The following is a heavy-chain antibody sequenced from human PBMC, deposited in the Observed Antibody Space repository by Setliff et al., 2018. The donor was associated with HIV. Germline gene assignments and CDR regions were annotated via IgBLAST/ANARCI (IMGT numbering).Heavy chain of an antibody. CDR1: GFTFSPYW. CDR3: ARDDRWVYNDYLDY. Sequence: PGGSLRLSCAASGFTFSPYWMHWVRQAPGKGLVWVSRINSDGTSTTYADSVKGRFTISRDNAKNTLYLQMNSLRTDDTAVYFCARDDRWVYNDYLDYWGQGTLVTVSS. D-gene: IGHD3-10*01. V-gene: IGHV3-74*03. CDR2: INSDGTST. J-gene: IGHJ4*02.